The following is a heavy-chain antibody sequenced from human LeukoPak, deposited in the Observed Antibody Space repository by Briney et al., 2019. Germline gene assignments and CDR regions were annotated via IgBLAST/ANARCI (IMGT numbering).Heavy chain of an antibody. CDR2: IRYDGSNK. V-gene: IGHV3-30*02. J-gene: IGHJ4*02. CDR3: AKDMQTWPRFPDY. D-gene: IGHD5-12*01. CDR1: GFTFSSYG. Sequence: GGSLRLSCAASGFTFSSYGMHWVRQAPGKGLEWVAFIRYDGSNKYYADSVKGRFTISRDNPKNTLYLQINSLRAEDTAVYYCAKDMQTWPRFPDYWGQGTLVTVSS.